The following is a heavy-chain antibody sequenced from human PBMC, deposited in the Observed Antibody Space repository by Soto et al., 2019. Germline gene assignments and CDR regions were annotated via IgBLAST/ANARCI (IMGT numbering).Heavy chain of an antibody. Sequence: PGGSLRLACTASGFTFSISAMSWVRQAPGKGLEWVSAMSRSGDSTYYADSVKGRFTISRDNSKNTLYVQMNSLRAEDTAVYYCAKSLLVGYCSGGTCYSLDGMDVWGQGTTVTAP. CDR1: GFTFSISA. D-gene: IGHD2-15*01. CDR2: MSRSGDST. CDR3: AKSLLVGYCSGGTCYSLDGMDV. J-gene: IGHJ6*02. V-gene: IGHV3-23*01.